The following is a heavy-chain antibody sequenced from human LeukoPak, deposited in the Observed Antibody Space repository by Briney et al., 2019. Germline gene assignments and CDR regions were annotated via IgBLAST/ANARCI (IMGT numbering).Heavy chain of an antibody. J-gene: IGHJ4*02. CDR3: AKSSYDSWSGYYPFDY. V-gene: IGHV3-23*01. Sequence: GGSLRLSCAASGFTFSSYAMSWVRQAPGKGLEWVSAISGSGGSTYYADSVKGRFTISRDNSKNTLYLQMNSLRAEDTAVYYCAKSSYDSWSGYYPFDYWGQGTLVTVSS. D-gene: IGHD3-3*01. CDR1: GFTFSSYA. CDR2: ISGSGGST.